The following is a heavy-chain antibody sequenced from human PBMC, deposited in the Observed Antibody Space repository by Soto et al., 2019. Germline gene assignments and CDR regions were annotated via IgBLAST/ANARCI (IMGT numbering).Heavy chain of an antibody. CDR1: GFTFSSYA. CDR2: ISGSGGST. J-gene: IGHJ4*02. Sequence: GGSLRLSCAASGFTFSSYAMSWVRQAPGKGLEWVSAISGSGGSTYYADSVKGRFTISRDNSKNTLYLQMNSLRAEDTAVYYCAKDAPRPFCGGDCRNYFDYWGQGTLVTVSS. V-gene: IGHV3-23*01. CDR3: AKDAPRPFCGGDCRNYFDY. D-gene: IGHD2-21*01.